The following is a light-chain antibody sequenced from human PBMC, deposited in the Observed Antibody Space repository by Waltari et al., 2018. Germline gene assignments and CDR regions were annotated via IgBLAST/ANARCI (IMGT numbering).Light chain of an antibody. Sequence: DIQMTQSPSSLSASVGDRVTITCQASQDISNYLNWYQQKPGKAPKLLIYDASNLETGVPSRFKGSGSGTDFTFTISSLQPEDIATYYWQQYDNLLFTFGPGTKVDIK. CDR1: QDISNY. J-gene: IGKJ3*01. CDR3: QQYDNLLFT. CDR2: DAS. V-gene: IGKV1-33*01.